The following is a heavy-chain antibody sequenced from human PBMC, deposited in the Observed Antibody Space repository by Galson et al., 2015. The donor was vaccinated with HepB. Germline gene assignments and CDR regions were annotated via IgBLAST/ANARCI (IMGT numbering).Heavy chain of an antibody. J-gene: IGHJ6*03. CDR1: GGTFSTCA. CDR2: ITPMFGIA. D-gene: IGHD3-3*01. Sequence: SVKVSCKASGGTFSTCAISWVRQDRGQGLEWMGGITPMFGIANYAQKFQGRVTITADKSTSTAYMELSSLRSEDTAVYYCARGSAPPQQRSRITIFGVVITYGYYYMDVWGKGTTVTVSS. V-gene: IGHV1-69*10. CDR3: ARGSAPPQQRSRITIFGVVITYGYYYMDV.